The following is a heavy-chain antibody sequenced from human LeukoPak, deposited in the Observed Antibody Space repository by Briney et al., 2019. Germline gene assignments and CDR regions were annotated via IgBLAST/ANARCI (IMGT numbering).Heavy chain of an antibody. D-gene: IGHD1-1*01. V-gene: IGHV4-34*01. CDR1: VGSFSGYY. CDR2: INHSGST. CDR3: ARVGHWNDVGWFDP. Sequence: KPSETLSLTYAVYVGSFSGYYWSWIRQPPGKGLEWIGEINHSGSTNYNPSLKSRVTISVDTSKNQFSLKLSSVTAAAPAVYYCARVGHWNDVGWFDPWGQGTLVTVSS. J-gene: IGHJ5*02.